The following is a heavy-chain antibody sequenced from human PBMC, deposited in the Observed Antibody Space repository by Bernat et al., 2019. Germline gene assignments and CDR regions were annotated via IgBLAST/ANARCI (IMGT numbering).Heavy chain of an antibody. J-gene: IGHJ5*02. CDR1: GGSISTTRYY. V-gene: IGHV4-39*01. CDR3: ARHSSLVVASTNWFDP. D-gene: IGHD2-15*01. Sequence: QLQVQESGPGLVKPSETLSLTCIVSGGSISTTRYYWGWIRQPPGKGLEWIGTVYYSGSAYYNPSLKSRVTISVDTSKNQFSLKLRSVTAADTAVYYCARHSSLVVASTNWFDPWGQGTLVTVSS. CDR2: VYYSGSA.